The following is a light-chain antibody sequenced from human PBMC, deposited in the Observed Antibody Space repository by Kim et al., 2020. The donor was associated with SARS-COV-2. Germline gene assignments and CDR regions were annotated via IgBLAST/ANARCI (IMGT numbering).Light chain of an antibody. J-gene: IGLJ3*02. V-gene: IGLV1-44*01. Sequence: QSVLTQPPSASGTPGQRVTISCSGSSSNIGINNVDWHQQFPGTAPKLRIFAANQRPSGVPDRFSGSKSGTSASLAISGLQSEDAAEYYCAAWDDSLGGHWVFGGGTKVTVL. CDR2: AAN. CDR1: SSNIGINN. CDR3: AAWDDSLGGHWV.